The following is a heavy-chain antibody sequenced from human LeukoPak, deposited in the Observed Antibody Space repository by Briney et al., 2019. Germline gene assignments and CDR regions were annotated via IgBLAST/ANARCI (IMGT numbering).Heavy chain of an antibody. D-gene: IGHD3-16*01. CDR2: ISWNSGSI. CDR1: AFSISDYS. V-gene: IGHV3-9*01. CDR3: AKDGGGPYYYYYMDV. Sequence: PGGSLRLSCAASAFSISDYSMSWVRQTPGKGLEWVSGISWNSGSIGYADSVKGRFTISRDNAKNSLYLQMNSLRAEDTAVYYCAKDGGGPYYYYYMDVWGKGTTVTVSS. J-gene: IGHJ6*03.